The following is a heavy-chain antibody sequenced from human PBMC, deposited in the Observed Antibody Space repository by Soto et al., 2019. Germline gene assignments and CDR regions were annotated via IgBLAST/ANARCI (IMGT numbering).Heavy chain of an antibody. Sequence: PLEIRSLAYSVSGGSIRTGVWYWSWVRDHPGPGLEWIGDIYYRGATSYNPSLGILVAISRHTSKNQVSSEGDSVTAADTAVQYCGRVSAGDARWFDCWGQG. CDR2: IYYRGAT. V-gene: IGHV4-31*01. CDR1: GGSIRTGVWY. D-gene: IGHD2-21*01. CDR3: GRVSAGDARWFDC. J-gene: IGHJ5*02.